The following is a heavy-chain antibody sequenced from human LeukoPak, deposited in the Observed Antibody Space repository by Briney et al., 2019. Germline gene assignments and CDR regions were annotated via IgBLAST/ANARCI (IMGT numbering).Heavy chain of an antibody. V-gene: IGHV3-15*01. CDR1: GFTFSNAW. CDR2: IKSKTDGGTT. Sequence: GGSLRLSCAASGFTFSNAWMSWVRQAPGKGLEWVGRIKSKTDGGTTDYAAPVKGRFTISRDDSKNTLYLQMNSLKTEDTAVYYCTTLEWSLPYYYYYYMDVWGKGTTVTVSS. J-gene: IGHJ6*03. CDR3: TTLEWSLPYYYYYYMDV. D-gene: IGHD3-3*01.